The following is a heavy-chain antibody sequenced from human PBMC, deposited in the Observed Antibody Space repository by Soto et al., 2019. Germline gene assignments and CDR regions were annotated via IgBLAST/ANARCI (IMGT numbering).Heavy chain of an antibody. CDR3: AKDPYSNEYYYMDV. D-gene: IGHD2-21*01. Sequence: EVQLLESGGGLVQPGGSLRLSCAASGFTFSSYAMSWVRQAPGKGLEWVSAISGSGGSTYYADSVKGRFTISRDNSKNTLYLQMNSLRADDTAVYYCAKDPYSNEYYYMDVWGKGTTVTVSS. J-gene: IGHJ6*03. V-gene: IGHV3-23*01. CDR2: ISGSGGST. CDR1: GFTFSSYA.